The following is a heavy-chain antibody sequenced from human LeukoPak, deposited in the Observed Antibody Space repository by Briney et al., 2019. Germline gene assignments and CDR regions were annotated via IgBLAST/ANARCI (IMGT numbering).Heavy chain of an antibody. V-gene: IGHV4-59*04. J-gene: IGHJ4*02. CDR3: ARLPTVTFFDY. CDR1: GGSISSYY. CDR2: IYYSRST. Sequence: PSETLSLTCTVSGGSISSYYWSWIRQPPGKGLEWIGYIYYSRSTYYNPSLKSRVTISVDTSKNRFSLNLSSVTAADTAVYYCARLPTVTFFDYWGQGTLVTVSS. D-gene: IGHD4-17*01.